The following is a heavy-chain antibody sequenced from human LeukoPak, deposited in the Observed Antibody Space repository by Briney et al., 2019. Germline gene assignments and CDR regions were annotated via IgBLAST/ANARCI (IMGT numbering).Heavy chain of an antibody. J-gene: IGHJ4*02. CDR3: ARDLRVVVIAIPEYRY. CDR2: ISAYNGNT. CDR1: GYTFTSYG. Sequence: ASVKVSCKASGYTFTSYGISWVRQAPGQGLEWMGWISAYNGNTNYAQKLQGRVAMTTDTSTSTAYMELRSLRSDDTAVYYCARDLRVVVIAIPEYRYWGQGTLVTVSS. V-gene: IGHV1-18*01. D-gene: IGHD2-21*01.